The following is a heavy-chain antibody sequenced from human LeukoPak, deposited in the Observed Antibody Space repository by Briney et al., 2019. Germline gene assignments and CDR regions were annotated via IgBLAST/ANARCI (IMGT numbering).Heavy chain of an antibody. CDR3: ARVYSIAANYCDY. V-gene: IGHV3-48*02. Sequence: PGGSLRLSCAASGFTFSSYAMNWVRQAPGKGLEWVSYLSSSSDTIFYADSVKGRFTISRDNAKNSLYLQMNSLRDEDTAVYYCARVYSIAANYCDYWGQGTLVTVSS. D-gene: IGHD6-13*01. CDR1: GFTFSSYA. CDR2: LSSSSDTI. J-gene: IGHJ4*02.